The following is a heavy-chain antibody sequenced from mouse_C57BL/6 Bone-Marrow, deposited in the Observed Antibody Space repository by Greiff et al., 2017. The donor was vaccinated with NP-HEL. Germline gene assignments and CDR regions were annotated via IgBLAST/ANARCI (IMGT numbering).Heavy chain of an antibody. V-gene: IGHV14-2*01. CDR3: FITTGGFAY. J-gene: IGHJ3*01. Sequence: EVQLQQSGAELVKPGASVKLSCTASGFNIKDYYMHWVKQRTEQGLEWIGRIGPEDGGSKYAPKFQGKAPITADTSSNTAYLQLSSLTSEDTDVYYCFITTGGFAYWGQGTLVTVSA. CDR1: GFNIKDYY. D-gene: IGHD1-2*01. CDR2: IGPEDGGS.